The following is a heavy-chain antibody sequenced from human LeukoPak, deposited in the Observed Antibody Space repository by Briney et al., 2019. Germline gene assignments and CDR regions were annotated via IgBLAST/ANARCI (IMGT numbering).Heavy chain of an antibody. J-gene: IGHJ4*02. CDR1: GYFISSGYY. Sequence: SETLSLTCAVSGYFISSGYYWGWTRQPPGKGLEWIGSTYHSGRSYYNPSLKSRVTISVDTSKNQFSLKLSSVTAADTAVYYCARGGSDYYDSNGYSTDYWGQGILVTVSS. CDR3: ARGGSDYYDSNGYSTDY. V-gene: IGHV4-38-2*01. CDR2: TYHSGRS. D-gene: IGHD3-22*01.